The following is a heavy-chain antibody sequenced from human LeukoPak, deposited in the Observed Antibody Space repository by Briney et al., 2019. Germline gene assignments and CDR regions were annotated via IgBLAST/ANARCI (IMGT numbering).Heavy chain of an antibody. J-gene: IGHJ4*02. CDR1: GLTFSSYA. CDR3: ARYIAAAGTWYYFDY. CDR2: ISSSSSCT. Sequence: GGSLRLSCAASGLTFSSYAMTWVRQAPGKGLEWVSYISSSSSCTNYADSVKGRFTISRDNAKNSLYLQMNSLRAEDTAVYYCARYIAAAGTWYYFDYWGQGTLVTVSS. D-gene: IGHD6-13*01. V-gene: IGHV3-21*05.